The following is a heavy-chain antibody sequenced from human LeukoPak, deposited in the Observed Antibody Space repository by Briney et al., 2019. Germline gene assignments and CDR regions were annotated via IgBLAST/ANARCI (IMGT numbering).Heavy chain of an antibody. CDR1: GYTFTDYY. CDR2: INPNSGGT. J-gene: IGHJ4*02. CDR3: ARASIVATSPTLLFD. V-gene: IGHV1-2*02. D-gene: IGHD5-12*01. Sequence: ASVKVSCKASGYTFTDYYIHWVRQAPGQGLEWMGWINPNSGGTNYAQKFQGRVTMTRDTSISTAYMGLSRLRSDDAAVYYCARASIVATSPTLLFDWGQGTLVTVSS.